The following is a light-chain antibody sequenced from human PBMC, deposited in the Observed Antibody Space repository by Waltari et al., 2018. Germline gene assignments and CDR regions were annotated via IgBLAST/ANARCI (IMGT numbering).Light chain of an antibody. Sequence: QLVLTQSPSASASLGHSVTLTCTLSSGTSSYSSYSIAWHQQQPGKGPRFLMKLNRDGSNKGGDGIPDRFSGSSSGAERYLTISSLQSADEADYYCQTWGAGFQIFGGGTKLAVL. CDR2: LNRDGSN. J-gene: IGLJ2*01. CDR3: QTWGAGFQI. V-gene: IGLV4-69*01. CDR1: SGTSSYSSYS.